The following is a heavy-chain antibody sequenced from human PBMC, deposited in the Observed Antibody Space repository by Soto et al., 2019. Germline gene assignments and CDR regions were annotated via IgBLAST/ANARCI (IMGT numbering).Heavy chain of an antibody. Sequence: ASVKVSCKASGYTFTTYGINWLRQAPGQGLEWMGWISGYNCNTKSAQKFQGRVTVTTDTSTTTSYMELRSLTSDDTAVYYCARGDCYDSSSAFDIWGQGTMVTVSS. CDR1: GYTFTTYG. J-gene: IGHJ3*02. CDR2: ISGYNCNT. CDR3: ARGDCYDSSSAFDI. V-gene: IGHV1-18*04. D-gene: IGHD3-22*01.